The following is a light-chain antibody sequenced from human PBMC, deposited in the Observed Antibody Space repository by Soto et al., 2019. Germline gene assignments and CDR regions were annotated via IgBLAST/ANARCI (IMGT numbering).Light chain of an antibody. Sequence: EIVLTQSPGTLSLSPGERTTLSCRASQTVSSSYLAWYQQKPGQAPRLLIYGASSRATGIPDRFSGSGSATDFTLIISRLEPEDFAVYYCQHYGTSVVTFGGGTKVEIK. J-gene: IGKJ4*01. CDR1: QTVSSSY. CDR2: GAS. CDR3: QHYGTSVVT. V-gene: IGKV3-20*01.